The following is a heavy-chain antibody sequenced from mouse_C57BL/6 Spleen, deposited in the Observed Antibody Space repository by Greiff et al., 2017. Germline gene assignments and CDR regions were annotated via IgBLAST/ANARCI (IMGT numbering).Heavy chain of an antibody. CDR3: ARERENWDGFDD. D-gene: IGHD4-1*01. V-gene: IGHV1-55*01. CDR2: IYPGSGST. CDR1: GYTFTSYW. Sequence: VQLQQPGAELVKPGASVKMSCKASGYTFTSYWITWVKQRPGQGLAWIGDIYPGSGSTNYNEKFKSKATLTVDTSSSTAYMQLSSLKSEDSAVYYCARERENWDGFDDWGKGTTLTVSS. J-gene: IGHJ2*01.